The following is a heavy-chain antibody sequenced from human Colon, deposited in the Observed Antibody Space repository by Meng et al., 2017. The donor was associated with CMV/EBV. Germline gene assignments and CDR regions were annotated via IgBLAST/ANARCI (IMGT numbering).Heavy chain of an antibody. CDR2: ISPYNGDT. V-gene: IGHV1-18*01. Sequence: QVQRVQFGVEVKKPGASVKVSCKTSGYNFTNFGTSWVRQAPGQGLEWMAYISPYNGDTNYAQRFQGRVALTTDTSTSTVYMELGSLTSDDTAMYYCARELARGGYWGQGTLVTVSS. CDR1: GYNFTNFG. J-gene: IGHJ4*02. CDR3: ARELARGGY.